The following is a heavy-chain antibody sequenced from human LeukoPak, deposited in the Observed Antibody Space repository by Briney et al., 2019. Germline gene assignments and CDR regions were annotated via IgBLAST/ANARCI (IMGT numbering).Heavy chain of an antibody. Sequence: PSETLSLTCTVSGDSISNYYWSWIRQPAGKGLEWIGRIYTSGSTNYNPSLKSRVTMSVDTSKNQFSLKLSSVTAADTAVYYCARVSLARGAPDYYFDYWGQGTLVTVSS. CDR1: GDSISNYY. J-gene: IGHJ4*02. V-gene: IGHV4-4*07. CDR2: IYTSGST. CDR3: ARVSLARGAPDYYFDY. D-gene: IGHD3-10*01.